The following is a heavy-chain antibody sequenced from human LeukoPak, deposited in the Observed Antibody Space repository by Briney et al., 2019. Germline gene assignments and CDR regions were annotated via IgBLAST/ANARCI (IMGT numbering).Heavy chain of an antibody. J-gene: IGHJ5*02. Sequence: SETLSLTCTGSGGSISSYYWSWIRQPPGKGLEWIGYIYYSGSTNYNPSLKSRVTISVDTSKNQFSLKLSSVTAADTAVYYCARGGDLGYCSSTSCSNWFDPWGQGTLVTVSS. CDR1: GGSISSYY. D-gene: IGHD2-2*01. V-gene: IGHV4-59*01. CDR3: ARGGDLGYCSSTSCSNWFDP. CDR2: IYYSGST.